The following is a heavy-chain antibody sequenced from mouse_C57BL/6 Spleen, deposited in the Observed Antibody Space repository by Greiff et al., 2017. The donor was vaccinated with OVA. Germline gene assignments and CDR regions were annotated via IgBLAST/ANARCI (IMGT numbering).Heavy chain of an antibody. V-gene: IGHV7-3*01. J-gene: IGHJ1*03. CDR3: ARFPYGNNDV. Sequence: EVQLMESGGGLAQPGGSLSLSCAASGFTFTDYYMSWVRQPPGKALEWLGFIRNKANSYTTEYSASVKGRFTTSRDNSHSNLYLQMHALWAEDSATCDCARFPYGNNDVWGTGSTVTVSS. CDR2: IRNKANSYTT. D-gene: IGHD2-1*01. CDR1: GFTFTDYY.